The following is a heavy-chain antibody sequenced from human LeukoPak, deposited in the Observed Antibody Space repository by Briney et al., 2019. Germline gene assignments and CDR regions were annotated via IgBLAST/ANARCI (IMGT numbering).Heavy chain of an antibody. CDR3: ARVAAMVTFDYYYYMDV. Sequence: VASVKVSCKASGYTFTGYYMHWVRQAPGQGLEWMGWINPNSGGTNYAQKFQGRVTMTRDTSISTAYMELSRLRSDDTAVYYCARVAAMVTFDYYYYMDVWGKGTTVTISS. CDR2: INPNSGGT. CDR1: GYTFTGYY. J-gene: IGHJ6*03. V-gene: IGHV1-2*02. D-gene: IGHD2-2*01.